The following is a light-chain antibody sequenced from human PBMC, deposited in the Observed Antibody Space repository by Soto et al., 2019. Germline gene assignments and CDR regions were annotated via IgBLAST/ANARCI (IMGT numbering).Light chain of an antibody. V-gene: IGKV1-39*01. CDR2: AAS. CDR1: QSISSY. Sequence: DIQMTQSPSSLSASVGDRVTITCRASQSISSYLNWYQQKPGKAPNLLIYAASSLRSGVPSRFSGSGSGTDFTLIISSLQPEDFATYDCQQSYSTPLTFGGGTKVEIK. CDR3: QQSYSTPLT. J-gene: IGKJ4*01.